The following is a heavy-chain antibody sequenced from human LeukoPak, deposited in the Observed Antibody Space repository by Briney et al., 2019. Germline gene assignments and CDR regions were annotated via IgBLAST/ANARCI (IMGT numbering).Heavy chain of an antibody. J-gene: IGHJ4*02. CDR1: GGTFSSYA. CDR3: ARALLLDYYDSSGYSDY. CDR2: IIPIFGTA. V-gene: IGHV1-69*05. D-gene: IGHD3-22*01. Sequence: SVKVSCKASGGTFSSYAISWVRQAPGQGLEWMGRIIPIFGTATYAQKFQGRVTITTDESTSTAYMELSSLRSEDTAVYYCARALLLDYYDSSGYSDYWGQGTLVTVSS.